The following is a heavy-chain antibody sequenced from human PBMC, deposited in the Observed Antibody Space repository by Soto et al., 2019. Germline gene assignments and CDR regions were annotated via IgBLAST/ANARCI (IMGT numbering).Heavy chain of an antibody. CDR1: GFSLSTSGMC. V-gene: IGHV2-70*01. J-gene: IGHJ5*02. Sequence: ESGPTLGNPTQTLTLACSFCGFSLSTSGMCVSWIRQPPGKALEWLALIDWDDDKYYSTSLKTRLTISKDTSKNQVVLTMTNMDPVDTATYYCARIQIFNNWFDPWGQGTLVTVSS. CDR3: ARIQIFNNWFDP. CDR2: IDWDDDK.